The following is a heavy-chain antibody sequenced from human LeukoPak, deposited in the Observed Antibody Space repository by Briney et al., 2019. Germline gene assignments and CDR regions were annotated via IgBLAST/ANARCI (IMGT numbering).Heavy chain of an antibody. V-gene: IGHV1-2*02. J-gene: IGHJ6*03. D-gene: IGHD3-10*02. CDR1: GYTFTGYY. CDR3: ARVFRGTYYYMDV. CDR2: INPNSGGT. Sequence: SVKVSCKASGYTFTGYYMHWVRQAPGQGLEWMGWINPNSGGTNYAQKFQGRVTMTRDTSISTAYMELSRLRSDDTAVYYCARVFRGTYYYMDVWGKGTTVTVSS.